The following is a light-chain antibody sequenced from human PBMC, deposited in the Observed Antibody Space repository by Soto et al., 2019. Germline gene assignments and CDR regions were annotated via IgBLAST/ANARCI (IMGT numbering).Light chain of an antibody. CDR3: QQYDTYSRT. J-gene: IGKJ1*01. Sequence: DIQMTQSPSTLSASVGDRVTITCRASQSVSYWLAWYQQKPGKAPKLLLSDASSLESGVPSRFSGSISGTEFTLTISSLQPDDFATYYCQQYDTYSRTFGQGTKVEIK. CDR2: DAS. V-gene: IGKV1-5*01. CDR1: QSVSYW.